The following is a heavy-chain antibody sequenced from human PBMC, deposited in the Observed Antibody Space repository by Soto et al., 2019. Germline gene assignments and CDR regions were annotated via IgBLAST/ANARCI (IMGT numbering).Heavy chain of an antibody. CDR2: ISSGGTTI. CDR3: ARYYDNSASTPELDY. D-gene: IGHD3-22*01. V-gene: IGHV3-11*01. CDR1: GFTFGDYY. J-gene: IGHJ4*02. Sequence: GGSLRLSCAASGFTFGDYYMSWIRQAPGKGLEWVSYISSGGTTIYYADSVKGRFTISRDNAKNSLYLQMNSLRAEDTAVYYCARYYDNSASTPELDYWGQGALVTVSS.